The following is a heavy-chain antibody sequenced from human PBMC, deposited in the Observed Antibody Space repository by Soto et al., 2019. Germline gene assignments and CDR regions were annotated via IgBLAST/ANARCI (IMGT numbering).Heavy chain of an antibody. V-gene: IGHV1-3*01. CDR2: INAGNGNT. CDR1: GYTFTSYA. J-gene: IGHJ4*02. CDR3: ARDDSGFSGSHYIDYFNY. Sequence: ASVKVSCKASGYTFTSYAMHWVRQAPGQRLEWMGWINAGNGNTKYSQKFQGRVTITRDTSASTAYMELSSLRSEDTAVYYCARDDSGFSGSHYIDYFNYWGQGAPVTGSS. D-gene: IGHD1-26*01.